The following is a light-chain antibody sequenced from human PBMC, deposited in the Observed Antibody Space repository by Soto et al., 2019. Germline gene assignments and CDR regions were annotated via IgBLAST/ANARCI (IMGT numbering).Light chain of an antibody. Sequence: ALQLTQSPSSLSASVGDRVTITCRASQGIRNDLSWYQQKLGKAPKLLIYAASSLQSGVPSRFSGSGSGTDFTLTISSLQPEDFATYYCLQDYNYPLTFGGGTKVEIK. CDR1: QGIRND. CDR2: AAS. J-gene: IGKJ4*01. CDR3: LQDYNYPLT. V-gene: IGKV1-6*01.